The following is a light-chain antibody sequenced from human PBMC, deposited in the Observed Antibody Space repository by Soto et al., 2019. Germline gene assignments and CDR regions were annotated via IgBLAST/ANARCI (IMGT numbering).Light chain of an antibody. CDR2: DGS. V-gene: IGKV3-11*01. CDR3: QQRSSWPPALS. CDR1: QSVRSF. J-gene: IGKJ4*01. Sequence: EIVLTQSPATLSLSPGERATLSCRASQSVRSFLAWYQQKPGQAPRLLIYDGSNRATGVPGRFSGSGSGTDFTLTISSLEPEDFAVYYCQQRSSWPPALSFGGGTKVE.